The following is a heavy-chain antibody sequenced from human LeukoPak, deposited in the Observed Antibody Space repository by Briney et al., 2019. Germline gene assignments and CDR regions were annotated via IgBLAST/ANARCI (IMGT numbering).Heavy chain of an antibody. V-gene: IGHV4-30-2*01. CDR3: ARDLMYKGSAGSFDY. CDR1: GGYISSGAYY. CDR2: IYHGGTT. J-gene: IGHJ4*02. D-gene: IGHD6-13*01. Sequence: PSGTLSLTCAVSGGYISSGAYYWGWIRQPPGKGLELIGYIYHGGTTYYNPSLQSRVTISMDKSKNHIFLNLTSVTAADTAVYYCARDLMYKGSAGSFDYWGQGSLVTVSS.